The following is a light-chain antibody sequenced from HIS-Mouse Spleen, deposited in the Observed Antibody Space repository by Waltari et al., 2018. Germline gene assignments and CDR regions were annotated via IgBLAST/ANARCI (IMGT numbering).Light chain of an antibody. CDR1: SSDVGGYNY. J-gene: IGLJ2*01. V-gene: IGLV2-14*03. CDR2: DVS. CDR3: SSYTSSSVV. Sequence: ISCTGTSSDVGGYNYVSWYQQHPGKAPKLMIYDVSNRPSGVSNRFSGSKSGNTASLTISGLQAEDEADYYCSSYTSSSVVFGGGTKLTVL.